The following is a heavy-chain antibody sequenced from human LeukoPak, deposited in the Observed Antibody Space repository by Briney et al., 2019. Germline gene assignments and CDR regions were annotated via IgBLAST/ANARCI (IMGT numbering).Heavy chain of an antibody. CDR3: ARPARYGSGSYPY. D-gene: IGHD3-10*01. CDR2: INPNSGGT. J-gene: IGHJ4*02. Sequence: ASVKVSCKASGYTFTSYYMHWVRQAPGQGLEWMGIINPNSGGTNYAQKFQGRVTMTRDTSISTAYMELSRLRSDDTAVYYCARPARYGSGSYPYWGQGTLVTVSS. CDR1: GYTFTSYY. V-gene: IGHV1-2*02.